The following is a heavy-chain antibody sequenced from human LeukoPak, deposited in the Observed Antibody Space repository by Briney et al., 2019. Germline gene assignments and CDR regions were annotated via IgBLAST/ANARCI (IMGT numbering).Heavy chain of an antibody. D-gene: IGHD4-17*01. J-gene: IGHJ4*02. CDR2: INPNSGGT. Sequence: ASVKVSCKASGYTFTGYYMHWVRQAPGQGLEWMGWINPNSGGTNYAQKFQGRVTMTRDTSISTAYMELSRLRSGDTAVYYCARGADYGDYYFDYWGQGTLVNVSS. V-gene: IGHV1-2*02. CDR1: GYTFTGYY. CDR3: ARGADYGDYYFDY.